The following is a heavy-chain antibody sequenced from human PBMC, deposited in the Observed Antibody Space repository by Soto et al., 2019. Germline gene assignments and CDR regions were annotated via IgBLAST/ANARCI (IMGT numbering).Heavy chain of an antibody. Sequence: PSETLSLTCTVSGGSISSYYCSWIRQPPGKGLEWIGYIYYSGSTNYNPSLKSRVTISVDTSKNQFSLKLSSVTAADTAVYYCARVLAATPQTWCDPCGQGTLVTFCS. CDR1: GGSISSYY. V-gene: IGHV4-59*01. D-gene: IGHD2-15*01. CDR3: ARVLAATPQTWCDP. CDR2: IYYSGST. J-gene: IGHJ5*02.